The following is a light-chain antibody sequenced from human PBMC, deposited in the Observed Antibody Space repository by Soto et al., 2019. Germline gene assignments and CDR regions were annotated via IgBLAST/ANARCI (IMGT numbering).Light chain of an antibody. CDR3: NSYTSNNTYV. CDR2: DVS. V-gene: IGLV2-14*03. CDR1: SSDVGAFNY. J-gene: IGLJ1*01. Sequence: QSALTQPASVSGSPGQAITISCSGTSSDVGAFNYVSWYPQHPGKAPKLMLYDVSNRPSGGSNRFSGSKSGNTASLTISGLRAEDEADYYCNSYTSNNTYVFGTGTKVTVL.